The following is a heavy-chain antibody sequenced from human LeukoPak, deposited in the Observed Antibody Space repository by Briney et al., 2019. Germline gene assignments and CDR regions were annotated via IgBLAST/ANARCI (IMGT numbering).Heavy chain of an antibody. CDR2: IYYSGST. D-gene: IGHD7-27*01. V-gene: IGHV4-39*01. CDR3: ARRLGMEGEDY. J-gene: IGHJ4*02. CDR1: GGSISSSSYY. Sequence: PSETLSLTCTVSGGSISSSSYYWGWIRQPPGKGLEWIGSIYYSGSTYYNPSLKSRVTISVDTSKNQFSLKLSSVTAADTAVYYCARRLGMEGEDYWGQGTLVTVSS.